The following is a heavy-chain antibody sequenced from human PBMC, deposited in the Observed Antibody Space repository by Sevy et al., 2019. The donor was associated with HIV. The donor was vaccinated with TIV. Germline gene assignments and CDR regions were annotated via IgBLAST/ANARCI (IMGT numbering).Heavy chain of an antibody. CDR2: IWYDGTDK. Sequence: GGSLRLSCATSGFIFSNYAMHWIRQAPGKGLEWVAVIWYDGTDKYYADSVQGQFTISRDNSKNTLYLQMNSLRVEDTAVYYCARYWGRDGHSIDYWGQGTLVTVSS. CDR1: GFIFSNYA. J-gene: IGHJ4*02. D-gene: IGHD3-16*01. CDR3: ARYWGRDGHSIDY. V-gene: IGHV3-33*01.